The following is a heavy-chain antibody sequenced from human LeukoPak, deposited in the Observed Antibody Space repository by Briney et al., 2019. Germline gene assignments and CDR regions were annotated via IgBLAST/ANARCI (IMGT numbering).Heavy chain of an antibody. Sequence: PGGSLRLSCAASGFTFSNYAMSWVRQAPGKGLEWVSAISGSGGSTYYADSVKGRFTISRDNSKNTLYLQMNSLRAEDTAVYYCAIGKPIVGATSYFDYWGQGTLVTVSS. D-gene: IGHD1-26*01. CDR3: AIGKPIVGATSYFDY. CDR2: ISGSGGST. V-gene: IGHV3-23*01. J-gene: IGHJ4*02. CDR1: GFTFSNYA.